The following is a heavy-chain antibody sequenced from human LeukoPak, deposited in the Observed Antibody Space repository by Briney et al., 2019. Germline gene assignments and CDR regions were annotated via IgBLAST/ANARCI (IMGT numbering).Heavy chain of an antibody. V-gene: IGHV1-8*03. Sequence: ASVKVSCKASGYTFTSYDINWVRQATGQGLEWMGWMNPNSGNTGYAQKLQGRVTITRNTSISTAYMELSSLRSEDTAVYYCARGPKAAAGTWRVDYWGQGTLVTVSS. CDR1: GYTFTSYD. CDR3: ARGPKAAAGTWRVDY. D-gene: IGHD6-13*01. J-gene: IGHJ4*02. CDR2: MNPNSGNT.